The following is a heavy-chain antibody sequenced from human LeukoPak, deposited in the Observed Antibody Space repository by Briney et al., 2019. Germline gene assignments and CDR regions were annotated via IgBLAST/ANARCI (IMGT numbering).Heavy chain of an antibody. V-gene: IGHV6-1*01. CDR3: TRGRPSYYGMDV. CDR2: TFYSSTWYY. Sequence: SQTLSLTCAISGGSVSSNSAAWNWIRQSPSRGLEWLGRTFYSSTWYYEYAVSVKSRINISPDTSKNQFFLQLNSVTPEDTAVYYCTRGRPSYYGMDVWGQGTTVTVSS. J-gene: IGHJ6*02. CDR1: GGSVSSNSAA.